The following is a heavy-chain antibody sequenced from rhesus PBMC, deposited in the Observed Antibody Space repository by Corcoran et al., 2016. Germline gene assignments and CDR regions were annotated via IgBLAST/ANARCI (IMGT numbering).Heavy chain of an antibody. J-gene: IGHJ4*01. CDR3: AKEPEYTNWGYYFDY. D-gene: IGHD4-23*01. V-gene: IGHV3S42*01. CDR1: GFTFSNYW. CDR2: INSGGGST. Sequence: EVQLVESGGGLVQPGGSLRLSCAASGFTFSNYWMNWVRQTPGKGLEWMSAINSGGGSTYYAYSVTGRFTISRDNSKNPLSLQMNSLRAEDTAVYYCAKEPEYTNWGYYFDYWGQGVLVTVSS.